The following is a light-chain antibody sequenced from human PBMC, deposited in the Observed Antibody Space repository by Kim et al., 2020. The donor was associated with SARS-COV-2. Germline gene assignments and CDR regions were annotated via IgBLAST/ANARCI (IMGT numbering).Light chain of an antibody. CDR3: QQRNNWPPIT. J-gene: IGKJ5*01. V-gene: IGKV3-11*01. CDR1: QSVSNY. CDR2: DAS. Sequence: SPGERATHSCRASQSVSNYLAWYQQKPGQAPRLLIYDASNRATGIPARFSGSGSGTDFTLTISSLEPEDFAVYYCQQRNNWPPITFGQGTRLEIK.